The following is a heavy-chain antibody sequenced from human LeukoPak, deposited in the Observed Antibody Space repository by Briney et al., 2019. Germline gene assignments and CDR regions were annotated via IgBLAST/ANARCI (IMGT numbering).Heavy chain of an antibody. D-gene: IGHD1-26*01. J-gene: IGHJ4*02. CDR1: GGSISSGSYY. CDR2: IYYSGRT. Sequence: SETLSLTCIVSGGSISSGSYYWGWIRQPPGKGLEWIGSIYYSGRTYYNPSLKSRVTISVDTSKNHFSLKLTSVTAADTALYYCARGGSYYDYWGQGTLVTVSS. V-gene: IGHV4-39*07. CDR3: ARGGSYYDY.